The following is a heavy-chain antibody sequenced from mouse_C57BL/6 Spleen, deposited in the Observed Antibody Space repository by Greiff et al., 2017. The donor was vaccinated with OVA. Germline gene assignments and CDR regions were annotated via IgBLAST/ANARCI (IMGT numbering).Heavy chain of an antibody. CDR3: ARCYDYGAYYFDY. J-gene: IGHJ2*01. Sequence: ESGPGLVKPSQSLSLTCSVTGYSITSGYYWNWIRQFPGNKLEWMGYISYDGSNNYNPSLKNRISITRDTSKNQFFLKLNSVTTEDTATYYCARCYDYGAYYFDYWGQGTTLTVSS. CDR1: GYSITSGYY. CDR2: ISYDGSN. D-gene: IGHD2-4*01. V-gene: IGHV3-6*01.